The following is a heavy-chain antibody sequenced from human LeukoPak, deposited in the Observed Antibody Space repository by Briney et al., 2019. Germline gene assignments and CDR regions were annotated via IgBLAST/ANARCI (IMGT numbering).Heavy chain of an antibody. CDR1: GFTFSSYG. J-gene: IGHJ6*04. CDR3: GRNPPSSTWPHYNYVRDV. V-gene: IGHV3-33*01. Sequence: GGSLRLSCAASGFTFSSYGMHWVRQAPGKGLEWVAVIWYDGSNKYYADSVKGRFTISRDNSKNTLYLQMNSLRAEDTAVYYWGRNPPSSTWPHYNYVRDVWAKGPTPTVSS. D-gene: IGHD6-13*01. CDR2: IWYDGSNK.